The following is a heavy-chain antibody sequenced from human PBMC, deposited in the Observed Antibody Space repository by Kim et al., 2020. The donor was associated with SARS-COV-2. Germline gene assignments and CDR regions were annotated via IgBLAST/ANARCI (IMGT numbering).Heavy chain of an antibody. CDR3: ARGGTYWGDQNFDC. CDR1: GFTFSSYD. CDR2: IGVAGGT. J-gene: IGHJ4*02. Sequence: GGSLRLSCAASGFTFSSYDLHWVRQATGKGPEWVSAIGVAGGTYYSGSVKGRFTISRDNAKNSLYLQMNSLRAGDTAVYFCARGGTYWGDQNFDCWGQGTLVTVSS. V-gene: IGHV3-13*04. D-gene: IGHD7-27*01.